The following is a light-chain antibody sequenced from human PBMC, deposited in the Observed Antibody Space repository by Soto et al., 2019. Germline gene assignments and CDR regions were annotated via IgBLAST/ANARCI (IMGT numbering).Light chain of an antibody. Sequence: NFMLTQPHSVSESPGKTVTISCTRSSGRIASGYVQWYQQRPGSAPTTVIYEDDERPSGVPARFSGSVDSSSNSASLTISGMTTEDEADYYCHSHDNTNQVFGTGTKLTVL. J-gene: IGLJ1*01. CDR3: HSHDNTNQV. CDR1: SGRIASGY. V-gene: IGLV6-57*03. CDR2: EDD.